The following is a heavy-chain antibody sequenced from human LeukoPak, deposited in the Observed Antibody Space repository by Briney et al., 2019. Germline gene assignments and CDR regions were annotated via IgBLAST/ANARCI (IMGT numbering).Heavy chain of an antibody. J-gene: IGHJ3*02. CDR1: GGSFSGYY. V-gene: IGHV4-34*01. CDR3: AREGGGDAFDI. D-gene: IGHD4-23*01. Sequence: PSETLSLTCAVYGGSFSGYYWSWIRQPPGKGLEWIGEINHSGSTNYNPSLKRRVTISVDTSKNQFSLKLSSVTAADTAVYYCAREGGGDAFDIWGQGTMVTVSS. CDR2: INHSGST.